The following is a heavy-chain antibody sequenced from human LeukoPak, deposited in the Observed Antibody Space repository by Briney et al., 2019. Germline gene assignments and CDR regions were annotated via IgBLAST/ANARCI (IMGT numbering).Heavy chain of an antibody. V-gene: IGHV1-69*06. D-gene: IGHD5-18*01. Sequence: GASVKVSCKASGGTFSSYAISWVRQAPGQGLEWMGGIIPIFGTANYAQKFQGRVTITADKSTSTAYMELSSLRSEDTAVYYCARGPGAAMVMRLGSWFDPWGQGTLVTVSS. J-gene: IGHJ5*02. CDR3: ARGPGAAMVMRLGSWFDP. CDR2: IIPIFGTA. CDR1: GGTFSSYA.